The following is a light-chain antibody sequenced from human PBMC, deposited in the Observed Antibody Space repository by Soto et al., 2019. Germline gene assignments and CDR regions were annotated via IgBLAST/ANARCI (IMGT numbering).Light chain of an antibody. Sequence: DIQMTQSPSSLSASVGDRVTITCRASQGIRSWLAWYQQKPEKAPKPLIYATSSLQSGVPSRFSGSGSGTDFTLTISSLQPEDFATYYCQQHNSSPLTFGGGTKVEIK. CDR3: QQHNSSPLT. V-gene: IGKV1D-16*01. CDR2: ATS. J-gene: IGKJ4*01. CDR1: QGIRSW.